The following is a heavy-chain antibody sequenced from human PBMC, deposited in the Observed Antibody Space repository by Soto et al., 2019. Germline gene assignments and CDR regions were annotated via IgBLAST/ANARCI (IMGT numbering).Heavy chain of an antibody. D-gene: IGHD6-13*01. Sequence: PSETLSLTCAVYGGSFSGYYWSWIRQPPGKGLEWIGEINHSGSTNYNPSLKSRVTISVDTSKNQFSLKLSSVTAADTAVYYCAGGRFLIAAAGFDYGGREPRVPVSS. CDR1: GGSFSGYY. V-gene: IGHV4-34*01. J-gene: IGHJ4*02. CDR3: AGGRFLIAAAGFDY. CDR2: INHSGST.